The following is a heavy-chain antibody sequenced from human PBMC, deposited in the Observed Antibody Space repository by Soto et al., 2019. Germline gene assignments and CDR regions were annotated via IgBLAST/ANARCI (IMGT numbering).Heavy chain of an antibody. Sequence: EVQLVESGGGLVQPGGSLRLSCAASGFTFSNYWMHWVRQAPGKGLVWVSRINSDGSSTSHADSVKGRFTISRDNAKNTVYLHMNSLRVEDTAVYYCTRATAVSFDYWGQGTLVTVSS. CDR1: GFTFSNYW. D-gene: IGHD2-2*01. J-gene: IGHJ4*02. CDR2: INSDGSST. CDR3: TRATAVSFDY. V-gene: IGHV3-74*01.